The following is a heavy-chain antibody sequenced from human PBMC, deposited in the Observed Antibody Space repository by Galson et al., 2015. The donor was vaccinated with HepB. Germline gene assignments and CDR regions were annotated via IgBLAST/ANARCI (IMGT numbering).Heavy chain of an antibody. CDR3: ARVYFGSGSSSAYWYFDL. CDR1: GFTFSSYT. V-gene: IGHV3-48*02. D-gene: IGHD3-10*01. Sequence: LRLSCAASGFTFSSYTMNWVRQAPGKGLESVSYISSTGTAMYYADSAKGRFTISRDNAQNSLYLQMNSLRDEDTAVYYCARVYFGSGSSSAYWYFDLWGRGALVTVSS. J-gene: IGHJ2*01. CDR2: ISSTGTAM.